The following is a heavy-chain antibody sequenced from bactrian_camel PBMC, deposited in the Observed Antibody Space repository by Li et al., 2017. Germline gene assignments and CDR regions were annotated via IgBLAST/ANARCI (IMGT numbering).Heavy chain of an antibody. CDR2: INSGGGRA. V-gene: IGHV3S40*01. D-gene: IGHD3*01. J-gene: IGHJ4*01. Sequence: VQLVESGGGLVQPGGSLRLACAASGFPSKPYATTWIRQASGKGLEWVSGINSGGGRAYYADSVKGRFTISQHNAENSVVLQMDRLKPQDTAVYYCASHSPLVLLVRLPSCRDKNGNWGQGTQVTVS. CDR3: ASHSPLVLLVRLPSCRDKNGN. CDR1: GFPSKPYA.